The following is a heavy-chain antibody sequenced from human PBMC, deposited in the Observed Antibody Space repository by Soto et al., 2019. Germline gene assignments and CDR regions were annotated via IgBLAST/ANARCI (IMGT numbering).Heavy chain of an antibody. D-gene: IGHD6-6*01. CDR3: ARGFRIAARRYYFHY. J-gene: IGHJ4*02. V-gene: IGHV3-74*01. Sequence: GGSLRLSCAASGFTFSSYWMHWVRQAPGKGLVWVSRINSDGSSTSYADSVKGRFTISRDNAKNTLYLQMNSLRAEDTAVYYCARGFRIAARRYYFHYWGQGNLVTVSS. CDR2: INSDGSST. CDR1: GFTFSSYW.